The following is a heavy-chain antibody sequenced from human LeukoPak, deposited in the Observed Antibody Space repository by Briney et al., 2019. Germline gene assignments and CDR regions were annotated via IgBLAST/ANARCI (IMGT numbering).Heavy chain of an antibody. D-gene: IGHD6-6*01. CDR2: IYYSGST. CDR1: GGSISSSSYY. CDR3: ARVVWRIAARSHSWVYYYYMDV. V-gene: IGHV4-39*07. J-gene: IGHJ6*03. Sequence: SETLSLTCTVSGGSISSSSYYWGWIRQPPGTGLEWIGSIYYSGSTYYNPSLKSRVTISVDTSKNQFSLKLSSVTAADTAVYYCARVVWRIAARSHSWVYYYYMDVWGKGTTVTVSS.